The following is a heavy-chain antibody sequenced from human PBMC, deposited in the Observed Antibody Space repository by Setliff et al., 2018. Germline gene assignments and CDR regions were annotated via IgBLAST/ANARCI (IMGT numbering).Heavy chain of an antibody. V-gene: IGHV1-2*02. D-gene: IGHD5-12*01. CDR1: KNTFTGYY. Sequence: ASVKVSCKASKNTFTGYYMNWVRQAPGQRPEWMGWINPKSGGANYAQNFQDRITMTRDTSISTVYMELTRLRFDDTAVYYCAAYLGSDPMSNWFDLWGQGTLVTVSS. CDR3: AAYLGSDPMSNWFDL. CDR2: INPKSGGA. J-gene: IGHJ5*02.